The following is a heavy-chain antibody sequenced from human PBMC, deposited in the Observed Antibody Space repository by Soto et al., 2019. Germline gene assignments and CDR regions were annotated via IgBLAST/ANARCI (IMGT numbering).Heavy chain of an antibody. CDR3: ARGPGTTAVTKGGAYYYYYYYMDV. J-gene: IGHJ6*03. V-gene: IGHV1-3*01. D-gene: IGHD1-7*01. Sequence: EASVKVSCKASGYTFTTYAMHWVRQAPGQRLEWMGWINAGNGNTKYSQKFQDRVTITRDTSASTAFMELSSLRSEDTAVYYCARGPGTTAVTKGGAYYYYYYYMDVWGKGTTVNVSS. CDR2: INAGNGNT. CDR1: GYTFTTYA.